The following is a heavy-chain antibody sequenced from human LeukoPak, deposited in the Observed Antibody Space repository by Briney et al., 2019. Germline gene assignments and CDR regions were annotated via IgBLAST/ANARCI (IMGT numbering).Heavy chain of an antibody. J-gene: IGHJ4*02. CDR1: GGSISSSNW. CDR3: ARASYSYDISGWVPFDY. D-gene: IGHD3-22*01. CDR2: IYYSGST. Sequence: SETLSLTCAVSGGSISSSNWWSWVRQPPGKGLEWIGYIYYSGSTNYNPSLKSRVIISGDTSENQFSLRLSSETAADTAVYYCARASYSYDISGWVPFDYWGQGTLVTVSS. V-gene: IGHV4-4*02.